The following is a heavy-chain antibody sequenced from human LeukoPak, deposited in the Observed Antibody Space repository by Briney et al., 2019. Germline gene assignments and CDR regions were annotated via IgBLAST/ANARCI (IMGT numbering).Heavy chain of an antibody. V-gene: IGHV3-23*01. CDR2: ISGSGGNT. Sequence: QSGGSLRPSCAASGFTFSSYAMSWVRQAPGKGLEWVSAISGSGGNTYYADSVKGRFTISRDNAKNSLYLQMNSLRAEDTAVYYCARGAPHDYYYGMDVWGQGTTVTVSS. CDR1: GFTFSSYA. J-gene: IGHJ6*02. CDR3: ARGAPHDYYYGMDV.